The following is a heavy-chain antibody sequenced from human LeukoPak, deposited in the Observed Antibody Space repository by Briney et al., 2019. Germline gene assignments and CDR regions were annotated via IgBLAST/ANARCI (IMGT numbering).Heavy chain of an antibody. J-gene: IGHJ4*02. CDR3: ARERPTMYYYGSGSRYYFDY. CDR1: GGSISSGGYY. D-gene: IGHD3-10*01. V-gene: IGHV4-30-2*01. CDR2: IYHSGST. Sequence: SETLSLTCTVSGGSISSGGYYWSWIRQPPGKGLEWIGYIYHSGSTYYNPSLKSRVTISVDRSKNQFSLKLSSVTAADTAVYYCARERPTMYYYGSGSRYYFDYWGQGTLVTVSS.